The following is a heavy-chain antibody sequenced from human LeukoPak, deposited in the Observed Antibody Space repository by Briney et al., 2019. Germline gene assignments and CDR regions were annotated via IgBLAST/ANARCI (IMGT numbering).Heavy chain of an antibody. CDR3: ARGVNGNYGKFDS. CDR2: INLDGSTT. CDR1: GFTFDDYT. D-gene: IGHD4-11*01. Sequence: GGSLRLSCAASGFTFDDYTMHWVRQAPGRGLVWVSRINLDGSTTNYADSVKGRFTISRDNAKNTLFLQVNSLRAEDTAIYYCARGVNGNYGKFDSWGQGTLVTVSS. V-gene: IGHV3-74*01. J-gene: IGHJ4*02.